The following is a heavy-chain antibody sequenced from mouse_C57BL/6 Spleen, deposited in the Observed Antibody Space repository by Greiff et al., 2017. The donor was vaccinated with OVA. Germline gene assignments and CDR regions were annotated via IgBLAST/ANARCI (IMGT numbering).Heavy chain of an antibody. D-gene: IGHD1-1*01. CDR1: GFTFSSYA. Sequence: EVQGVESGEGLVKPGGSLKLSCAASGFTFSSYAMSWVRQTPEKRLEWVAYISSGGDYIYYADTVKGRFTISRDNAMNTLYLQMSSLKSEDTAMYYCTRDGGSSYRSAMDYWGQGTSVTVSS. J-gene: IGHJ4*01. CDR3: TRDGGSSYRSAMDY. V-gene: IGHV5-9-1*02. CDR2: ISSGGDYI.